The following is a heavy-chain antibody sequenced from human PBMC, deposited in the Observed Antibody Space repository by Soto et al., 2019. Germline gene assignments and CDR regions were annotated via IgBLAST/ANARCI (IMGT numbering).Heavy chain of an antibody. Sequence: QVQLVQSGAEVKKPGSSVKVSCKASGGTFSSYTISWVRQAPGQGLEWMGRIIPILGIANYAQKFQGRVTSTADKSTSTAYMELSSLRSEDTAVYYCARSSGGYGDYLTSFDYWGQGTLVTVSS. D-gene: IGHD4-17*01. CDR2: IIPILGIA. CDR1: GGTFSSYT. V-gene: IGHV1-69*02. J-gene: IGHJ4*02. CDR3: ARSSGGYGDYLTSFDY.